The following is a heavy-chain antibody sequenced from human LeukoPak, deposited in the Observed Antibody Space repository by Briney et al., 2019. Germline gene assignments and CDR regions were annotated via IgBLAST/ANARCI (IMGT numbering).Heavy chain of an antibody. CDR3: TRHKGYCGGDCYPD. CDR2: IRSKANSYAT. CDR1: GFTFSGSA. J-gene: IGHJ4*02. D-gene: IGHD2-21*02. V-gene: IGHV3-73*01. Sequence: GGSLKLSCAASGFTFSGSAMHWVRQASGKGLEWVGRIRSKANSYATAYAASVKGRFTISRDDSKNTAYLQMNSLKTEDTAVYYCTRHKGYCGGDCYPDWGQGTLVTVSS.